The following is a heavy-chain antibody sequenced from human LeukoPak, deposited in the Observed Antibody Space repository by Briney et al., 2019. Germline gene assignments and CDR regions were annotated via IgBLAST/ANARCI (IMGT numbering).Heavy chain of an antibody. J-gene: IGHJ4*02. CDR2: FTSSSSNI. V-gene: IGHV3-21*01. CDR1: GFTFSTYS. Sequence: GGSLRLSCAASGFTFSTYSMNWVRQAPGKGLVWVSAFTSSSSNIYYADSVKGRFTISRDNAKNSLYLQMNSLRAEDTAVYYCARSNLNDYWGQGTLVTVSS. CDR3: ARSNLNDY. D-gene: IGHD2/OR15-2a*01.